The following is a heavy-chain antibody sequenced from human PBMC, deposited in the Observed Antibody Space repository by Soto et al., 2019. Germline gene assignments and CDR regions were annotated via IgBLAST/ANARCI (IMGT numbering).Heavy chain of an antibody. J-gene: IGHJ6*02. CDR2: IWYDGSNK. Sequence: GGSLRLSCAASGFTFSSYGMHWVRQAPGKGLEWVAVIWYDGSNKYYADSVKGRFTISRDNSKNTLYLQMNSLRAEDTAVYYCARGSDYYDSSGYPTAGMDVWGQGTTVTVSS. D-gene: IGHD3-22*01. CDR1: GFTFSSYG. CDR3: ARGSDYYDSSGYPTAGMDV. V-gene: IGHV3-33*01.